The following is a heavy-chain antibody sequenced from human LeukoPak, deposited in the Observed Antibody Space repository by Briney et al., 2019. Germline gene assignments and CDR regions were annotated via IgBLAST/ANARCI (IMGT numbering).Heavy chain of an antibody. V-gene: IGHV3-30*03. D-gene: IGHD6-6*01. CDR1: GFTFSNYG. Sequence: PGGSLRLSCAASGFTFSNYGMHWVRQPPGKGLEWVAIISYDGSNQYYVDSVKGRFTISRDNSKNTLYLQMNSLRAEDTAVYYCARRVYSSSSPPYYMDVWGKGTTVTVSS. CDR2: ISYDGSNQ. J-gene: IGHJ6*03. CDR3: ARRVYSSSSPPYYMDV.